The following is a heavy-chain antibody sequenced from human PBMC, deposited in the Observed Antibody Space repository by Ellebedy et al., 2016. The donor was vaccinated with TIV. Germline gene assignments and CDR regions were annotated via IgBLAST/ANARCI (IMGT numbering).Heavy chain of an antibody. D-gene: IGHD2-8*01. V-gene: IGHV1-24*01. CDR3: ATDLRYCSNGVCFKRYDAFDI. Sequence: ASVKVSCKVSKYTLTELSIHWVRQAPGKGLEWMGRFDPEDGETIYAPKFQGRVTMTEDTSTDTAYMELSSLRSEDTAVYYGATDLRYCSNGVCFKRYDAFDIWGQGKMVTVSS. J-gene: IGHJ3*02. CDR2: FDPEDGET. CDR1: KYTLTELS.